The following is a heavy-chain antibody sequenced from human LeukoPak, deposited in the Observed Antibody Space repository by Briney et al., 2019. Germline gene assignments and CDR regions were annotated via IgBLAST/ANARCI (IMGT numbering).Heavy chain of an antibody. V-gene: IGHV4-34*01. CDR2: INHSGST. J-gene: IGHJ4*02. CDR1: GGSFSGYY. CDR3: AGHSGSYIY. D-gene: IGHD1-26*01. Sequence: SETLSLTCAVYGGSFSGYYWSWIRQPPGKGLEWIGEINHSGSTNYNPSLKSRVTISVDTSKNQFSLKLSSVTAADTAVYYCAGHSGSYIYWGQGTLVTVSS.